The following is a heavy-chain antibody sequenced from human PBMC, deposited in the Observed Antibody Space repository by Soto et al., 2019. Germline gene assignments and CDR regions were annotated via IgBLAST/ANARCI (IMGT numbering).Heavy chain of an antibody. CDR2: MNPNSGNT. V-gene: IGHV1-8*01. J-gene: IGHJ4*02. CDR1: GYTFTNYD. CDR3: ARDYYKYYDSSGYYRSPAY. Sequence: ASVKVSCKASGYTFTNYDINWVRQATGQGLEWMGWMNPNSGNTGYAQKFQGRVTMTRNTSISTAYMELSSLRSEDTAVYYCARDYYKYYDSSGYYRSPAYWGQGTLVTVSS. D-gene: IGHD3-22*01.